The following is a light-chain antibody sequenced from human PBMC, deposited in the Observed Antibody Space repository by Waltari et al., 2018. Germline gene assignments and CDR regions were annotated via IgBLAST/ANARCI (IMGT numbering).Light chain of an antibody. Sequence: DIQMTQSPSSLSASVGDRVTITCQASQGINQYLHWYQQKPGKPPNLLIYDASNLETGVPSRFSGSGSGRHFTLTISSLQPEDIATYYCQQYGNLPPSVTFGQGTRLEIK. V-gene: IGKV1-33*01. J-gene: IGKJ5*01. CDR1: QGINQY. CDR2: DAS. CDR3: QQYGNLPPSVT.